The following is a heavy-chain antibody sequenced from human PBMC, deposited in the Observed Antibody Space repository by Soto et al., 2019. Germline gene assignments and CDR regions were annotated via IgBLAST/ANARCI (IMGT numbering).Heavy chain of an antibody. V-gene: IGHV1-2*02. CDR2: IEPHSGGR. Sequence: GASVKVSCKASGYIFNDFDLHWLRQAPGQGPERMGWIEPHSGGRKYAQRFQGRISMTRDTSSNTSYMELSSLTSEDTAVYYCARDGIRGVPTAKSFFDFWGQRTLVTVSS. D-gene: IGHD3-16*01. CDR1: GYIFNDFD. J-gene: IGHJ4*02. CDR3: ARDGIRGVPTAKSFFDF.